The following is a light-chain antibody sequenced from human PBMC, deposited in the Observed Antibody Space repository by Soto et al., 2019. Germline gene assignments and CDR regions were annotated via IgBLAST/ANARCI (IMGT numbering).Light chain of an antibody. CDR3: CSYAGSYTGV. CDR2: DVS. CDR1: SSDVGGYNY. Sequence: QSALTQPRSVSGSPGQSVTISCTGTSSDVGGYNYVSWYQQHPGKAPKLMIYDVSKRPSGVPDRFSGSKSGNTASLTISGLXXXXEADYYCCSYAGSYTGVFGGGTKLTV. V-gene: IGLV2-11*01. J-gene: IGLJ2*01.